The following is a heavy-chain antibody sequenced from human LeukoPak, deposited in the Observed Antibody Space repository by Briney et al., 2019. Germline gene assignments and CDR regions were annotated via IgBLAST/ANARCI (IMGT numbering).Heavy chain of an antibody. CDR1: GGSIDSYY. CDR2: ISTSGST. J-gene: IGHJ4*02. D-gene: IGHD3-22*01. V-gene: IGHV4-4*07. Sequence: SETLSLTCTVSGGSIDSYYWSWIRQPAGKGLESIGHISTSGSTNYNPSLKSRVTMSVDTSKNQFSLKLSSVTAADTAVYYCARVRYSDSSVLTRKRSYYFDYWGQGTLVTVSS. CDR3: ARVRYSDSSVLTRKRSYYFDY.